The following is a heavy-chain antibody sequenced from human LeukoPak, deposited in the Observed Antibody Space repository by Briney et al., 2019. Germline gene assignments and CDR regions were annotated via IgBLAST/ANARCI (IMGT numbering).Heavy chain of an antibody. CDR2: ISSSSTNI. CDR1: GFTFSSYS. V-gene: IGHV3-48*01. D-gene: IGHD6-6*01. J-gene: IGHJ4*02. Sequence: GGSLRLSCAASGFTFSSYSMNWVRQAPGKGLEWVSYISSSSTNIYYADSVKGRFTISRDNAKNSLCLQMNSLRAEDTAVYYCARDRLRIFDYWGQGTLVTVSS. CDR3: ARDRLRIFDY.